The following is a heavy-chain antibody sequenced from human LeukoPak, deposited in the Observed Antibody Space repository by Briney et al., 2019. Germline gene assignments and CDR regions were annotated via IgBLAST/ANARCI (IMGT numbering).Heavy chain of an antibody. D-gene: IGHD3-22*01. CDR2: IRYDGSNK. J-gene: IGHJ4*02. V-gene: IGHV3-30*02. CDR3: ATNKRGDSSGYYPPGVDY. Sequence: GGSLRLSCAASGFTFSTYGMHWVRQAPGKGLEWVAFIRYDGSNKYYADSVKGRFTISRDNSKSTLYLQMSSLRAEDTAVYYCATNKRGDSSGYYPPGVDYWGQGTLVTVSS. CDR1: GFTFSTYG.